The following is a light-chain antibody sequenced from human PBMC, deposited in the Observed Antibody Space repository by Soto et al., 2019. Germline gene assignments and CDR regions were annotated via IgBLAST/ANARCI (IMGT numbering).Light chain of an antibody. CDR2: GTS. Sequence: EIVMTQSPATLSVSPGERATLSCRASQSVSHNLAWYQQKPGQAPRLLIYGTSTRATGIPARFSGSGSGTEFTLTISSLQSEDFAVYYCQQYNNWPRTFGQGNKVEMK. V-gene: IGKV3-15*01. CDR1: QSVSHN. J-gene: IGKJ1*01. CDR3: QQYNNWPRT.